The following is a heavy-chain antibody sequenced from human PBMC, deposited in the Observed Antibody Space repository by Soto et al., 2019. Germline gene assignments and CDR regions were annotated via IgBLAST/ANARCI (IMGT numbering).Heavy chain of an antibody. CDR3: ARCFGGRYFDWHVDY. V-gene: IGHV2-70*01. CDR1: GFSLSTSGMC. Sequence: SGPTLVNPTQTLTLTCTFSGFSLSTSGMCVSWIRQPPGKALEWLALIDWADDKYYSTSLKTRLTISKDTSKNPVVLTMTNMDPVDTATYYCARCFGGRYFDWHVDYWGQGTLVTVSS. D-gene: IGHD3-9*01. CDR2: IDWADDK. J-gene: IGHJ4*02.